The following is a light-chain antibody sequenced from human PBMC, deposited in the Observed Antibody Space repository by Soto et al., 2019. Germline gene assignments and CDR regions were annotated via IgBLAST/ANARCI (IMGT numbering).Light chain of an antibody. V-gene: IGKV1-39*01. Sequence: DIQMTQSPPSLPASVGDSVTITCRASQAINKYLNWYQHKAGQAPKLLIYGASSLHKGVPARFRGSGAGTFFTLTISSLQPEDFATYYCQQSYTTPGTFGRGTKVEIK. CDR3: QQSYTTPGT. J-gene: IGKJ1*01. CDR1: QAINKY. CDR2: GAS.